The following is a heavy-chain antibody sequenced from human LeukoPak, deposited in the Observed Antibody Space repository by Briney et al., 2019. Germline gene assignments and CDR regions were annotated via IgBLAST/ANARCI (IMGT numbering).Heavy chain of an antibody. CDR2: IYYNGST. CDR3: ARLHFAAAEEFDP. Sequence: SETLSLACTVSGGSISSYYWSWIRQPPGKGLEWIGYIYYNGSTNYNPSLKSRVTISVDTSKNQFSLNLSSVTAADTAVYYCARLHFAAAEEFDPWGQGTLVTVSS. V-gene: IGHV4-59*08. CDR1: GGSISSYY. J-gene: IGHJ5*02. D-gene: IGHD6-13*01.